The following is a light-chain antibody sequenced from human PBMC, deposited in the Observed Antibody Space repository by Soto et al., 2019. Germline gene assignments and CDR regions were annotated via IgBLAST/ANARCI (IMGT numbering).Light chain of an antibody. CDR3: QHYNNWPPWA. CDR1: QSVTNN. V-gene: IGKV3-15*01. J-gene: IGKJ1*01. CDR2: GAS. Sequence: EIVMTQSPASLSVSPGGRATLSCKASQSVTNNLAWYQQKPGRAPRLLIYGASARATGIPARFSGSGSETEFTLTISSLQSEDSAVYYCQHYNNWPPWAFGQGTKVEIK.